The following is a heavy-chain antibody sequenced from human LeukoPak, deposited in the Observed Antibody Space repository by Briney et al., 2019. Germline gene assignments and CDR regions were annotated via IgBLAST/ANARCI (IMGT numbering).Heavy chain of an antibody. CDR3: ARGPTNGQAFDY. CDR2: ISGGSSYM. J-gene: IGHJ4*02. V-gene: IGHV3-21*01. Sequence: PGGSLRLSCAASGFSFGNYILTWVRQAPGKGVEWVSSISGGSSYMYYADAVKGRFTISRDNAKNSLHLQMDSLRAEDTAVYYCARGPTNGQAFDYWGQGTLVSVSS. D-gene: IGHD2-8*01. CDR1: GFSFGNYI.